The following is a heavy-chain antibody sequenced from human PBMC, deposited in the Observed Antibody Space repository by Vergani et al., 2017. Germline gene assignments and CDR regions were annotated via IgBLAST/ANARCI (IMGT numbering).Heavy chain of an antibody. V-gene: IGHV3-23*01. D-gene: IGHD4-11*01. CDR1: GFTFIMHA. CDR3: ARGDMWSTVTTMWD. J-gene: IGHJ4*02. Sequence: EVQLLESGGDLVQPGGSLRLSCAASGFTFIMHAMSWVRQAPGKGLEWVSTLSASDRRTHYADSVKGRFTISRDNSKNTLYLQMNSLRAEDTAVYYCARGDMWSTVTTMWDWGQGTLVTVSS. CDR2: LSASDRRT.